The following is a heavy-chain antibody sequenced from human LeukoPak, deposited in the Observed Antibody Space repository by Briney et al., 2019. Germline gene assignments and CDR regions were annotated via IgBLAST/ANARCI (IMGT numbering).Heavy chain of an antibody. CDR2: IYYSGST. V-gene: IGHV4-59*01. CDR1: GGSISSYY. D-gene: IGHD2-15*01. Sequence: PSETLSLTCTVSGGSISSYYWSWIRQPPGKGLEWIGYIYYSGSTNYNPSLKSRVTISVDTSKNQFSLKLRSVTATDTAVYYCARDDIFCSGGSCYSAWGQGTLVTVSS. CDR3: ARDDIFCSGGSCYSA. J-gene: IGHJ5*02.